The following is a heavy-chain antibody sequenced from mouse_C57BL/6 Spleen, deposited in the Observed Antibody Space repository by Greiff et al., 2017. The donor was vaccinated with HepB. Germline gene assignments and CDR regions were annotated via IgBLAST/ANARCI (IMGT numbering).Heavy chain of an antibody. J-gene: IGHJ2*01. V-gene: IGHV1-15*01. Sequence: PVQQSGAELVRPGASVTLSCKASGYTFTDYEMHWVKQTPVHGLEWIGAIDPETGGTAYNQKFKGKAILTADKSSSTAYMELRSLTSEDSAVYYCTRRARDYWGQGTTLTVSS. CDR3: TRRARDY. CDR1: GYTFTDYE. CDR2: IDPETGGT.